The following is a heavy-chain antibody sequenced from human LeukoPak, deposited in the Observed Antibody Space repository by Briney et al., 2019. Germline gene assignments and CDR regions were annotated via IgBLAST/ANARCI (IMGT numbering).Heavy chain of an antibody. V-gene: IGHV4-61*10. D-gene: IGHD2-2*01. CDR3: AREYCSSTSCYFDY. Sequence: PSETLSLTCTVSGGSINSDSYYWSWVRQPAGKGLEWIGYIYYSGSTNYNPSLKSRVTISVDTSKNQFSLKLSSVTAADTAVYYCAREYCSSTSCYFDYWGQGTLVTVSS. J-gene: IGHJ4*02. CDR1: GGSINSDSYY. CDR2: IYYSGST.